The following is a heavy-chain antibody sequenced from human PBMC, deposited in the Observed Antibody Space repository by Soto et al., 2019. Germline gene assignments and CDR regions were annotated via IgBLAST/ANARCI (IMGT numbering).Heavy chain of an antibody. J-gene: IGHJ5*02. CDR1: GFTFSSNS. D-gene: IGHD3-3*01. Sequence: EVQVVESGGGLVQPGGSLRLSCAASGFTFSSNSMNWVRQAPGKGLEWISYISRSRSTIYADSVKGRFTISRDNAKNSLYLQMNSLRDEDTAVYYCARVIWSGHLTSDLWGQGTLVTVSS. CDR3: ARVIWSGHLTSDL. CDR2: ISRSRSTI. V-gene: IGHV3-48*02.